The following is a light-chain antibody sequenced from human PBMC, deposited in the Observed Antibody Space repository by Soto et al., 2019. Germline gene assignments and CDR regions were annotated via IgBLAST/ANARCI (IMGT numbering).Light chain of an antibody. CDR1: QSVSSN. J-gene: IGKJ1*01. CDR2: GAS. V-gene: IGKV3-15*01. CDR3: QQYNNWLRT. Sequence: EIVMTQSPATLSVPPGERATLSCRASQSVSSNLAWYQQKPGQAPRLLIYGASTRATGIPARFSGGGSGTEFTLTISSLQSEDFAVYYCQQYNNWLRTFGQGTKVEIK.